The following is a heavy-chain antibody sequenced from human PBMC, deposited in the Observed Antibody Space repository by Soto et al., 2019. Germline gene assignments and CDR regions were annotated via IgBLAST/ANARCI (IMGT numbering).Heavy chain of an antibody. CDR3: ARQGTIFGVVTSLYYMDV. Sequence: SETLSLSCTVSGGSISSYYWSWIRQPPGKGLEWIGYIYYSGSTNYNPSLKSRVTISVDTSKNQFSLKLSSVTAADTAVYYCARQGTIFGVVTSLYYMDVWGKGTTVTVSS. J-gene: IGHJ6*03. CDR2: IYYSGST. D-gene: IGHD3-3*01. CDR1: GGSISSYY. V-gene: IGHV4-59*08.